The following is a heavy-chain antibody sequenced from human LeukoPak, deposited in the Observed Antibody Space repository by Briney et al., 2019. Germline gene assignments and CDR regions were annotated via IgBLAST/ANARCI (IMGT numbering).Heavy chain of an antibody. CDR2: FDPEDGET. CDR3: ATTGSGQEPRRYGGLGI. V-gene: IGHV1-24*01. D-gene: IGHD4/OR15-4a*01. Sequence: ASVKVSCKVSGYPLTELSMHWVRQAPGKGLEWMGGFDPEDGETIYAQKFQGRVTMTEDTSTDTAYMELSSLRSEDTAVYYCATTGSGQEPRRYGGLGIWGQGTMVTVSS. J-gene: IGHJ3*02. CDR1: GYPLTELS.